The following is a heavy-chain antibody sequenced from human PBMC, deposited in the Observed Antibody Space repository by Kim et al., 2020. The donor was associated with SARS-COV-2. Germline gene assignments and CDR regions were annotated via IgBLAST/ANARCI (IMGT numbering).Heavy chain of an antibody. V-gene: IGHV4-31*03. CDR3: ARDNGVNSDRSLEY. CDR1: TCSLSSGGYY. Sequence: SETLSLTCTLSTCSLSSGGYYWSWILQHPGNGLDWIGYIYYSGSTYYNPSLKSRVTISIDTSKNQFSLKLSSVTAADTAVYYCARDNGVNSDRSLEYWGQGTLVNVSS. CDR2: IYYSGST. D-gene: IGHD4-17*01. J-gene: IGHJ4*02.